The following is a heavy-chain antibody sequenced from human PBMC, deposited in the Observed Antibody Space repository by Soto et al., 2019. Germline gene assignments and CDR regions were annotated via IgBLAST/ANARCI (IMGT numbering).Heavy chain of an antibody. D-gene: IGHD3-3*01. V-gene: IGHV4-39*01. CDR2: IYYSGST. CDR1: GGSISSSSYY. CDR3: ASEGPHLEWLFYYFDY. Sequence: QLQLQESGPGLVKPSETLSLTCTVSGGSISSSSYYWGWIRQPPGKGLEWIGSIYYSGSTYYNPPLKIRVTISVDTSKNQFSLKLSSVTAADTAVYYCASEGPHLEWLFYYFDYWGQGTLVTVSS. J-gene: IGHJ4*02.